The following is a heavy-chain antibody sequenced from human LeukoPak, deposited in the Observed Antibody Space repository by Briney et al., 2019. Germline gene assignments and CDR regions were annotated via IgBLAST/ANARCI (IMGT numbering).Heavy chain of an antibody. CDR3: AKDIGSTSWYLGN. V-gene: IGHV3-9*01. D-gene: IGHD2-2*01. CDR2: ISWNSVSI. J-gene: IGHJ4*02. Sequence: GGSLRLSCAASGFTFDDYAMHWVRQAPGKGLEWVSSISWNSVSIAYADSVKGRFTISRDNAKNSLYLEMNSLRTDDTALYYCAKDIGSTSWYLGNWGQGTLVTVSS. CDR1: GFTFDDYA.